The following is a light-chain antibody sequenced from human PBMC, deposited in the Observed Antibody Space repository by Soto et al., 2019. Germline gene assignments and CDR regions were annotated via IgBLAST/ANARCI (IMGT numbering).Light chain of an antibody. J-gene: IGLJ3*02. CDR2: RNN. V-gene: IGLV1-47*01. Sequence: QSGLTQPPSASGTPGQRVTISCSGSSSNIGSNYVYWYQQLPGTAPKLLIYRNNQRPSGVPDRFSGSKSGTSASLAISGLRSEDEADYYCAAWDDSLSGPNWVFGGGTKLTVL. CDR3: AAWDDSLSGPNWV. CDR1: SSNIGSNY.